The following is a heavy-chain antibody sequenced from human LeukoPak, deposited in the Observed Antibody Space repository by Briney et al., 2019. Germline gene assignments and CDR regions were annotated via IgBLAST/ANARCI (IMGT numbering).Heavy chain of an antibody. Sequence: PGGSLRLSCAASGFTFSSYAMSWVRQAPGKGLEWVSGISGSGVSTYYADSVKGRFTISRDNSKNTLYMQMNSLRAEDTALYYCATRTIGRNNQFDYWGQGTLVTVSS. CDR3: ATRTIGRNNQFDY. J-gene: IGHJ4*02. D-gene: IGHD1-1*01. CDR2: ISGSGVST. V-gene: IGHV3-23*01. CDR1: GFTFSSYA.